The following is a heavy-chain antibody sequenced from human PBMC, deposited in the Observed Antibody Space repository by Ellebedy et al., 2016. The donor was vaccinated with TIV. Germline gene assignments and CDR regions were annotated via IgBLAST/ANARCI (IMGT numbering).Heavy chain of an antibody. CDR2: IYVHNGNT. J-gene: IGHJ6*01. Sequence: AASVKVSCKASGYTVTTYGISWVRQAPGQGLEWMGWIYVHNGNTNYAQKFQDRVTMTTDTSTNTAYLELRSLGSDDTAIYYCATEGAGRYYYYGIDVWGQGTTVTVSS. CDR3: ATEGAGRYYYYGIDV. CDR1: GYTVTTYG. D-gene: IGHD6-19*01. V-gene: IGHV1-18*01.